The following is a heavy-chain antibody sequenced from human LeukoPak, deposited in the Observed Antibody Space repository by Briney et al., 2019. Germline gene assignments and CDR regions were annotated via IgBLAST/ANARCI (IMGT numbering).Heavy chain of an antibody. CDR1: GFTFSSYS. D-gene: IGHD1-26*01. V-gene: IGHV3-21*01. CDR3: ARAQSLGSSPYY. Sequence: GGSLRLSCAASGFTFSSYSMNWVRQAPGKGLEWVSSISSSSSYIYYADSVKGRFTISRDNAKNSLYLQMNSLRAEDTAVYYCARAQSLGSSPYYWGQGTLVTVSS. CDR2: ISSSSSYI. J-gene: IGHJ4*02.